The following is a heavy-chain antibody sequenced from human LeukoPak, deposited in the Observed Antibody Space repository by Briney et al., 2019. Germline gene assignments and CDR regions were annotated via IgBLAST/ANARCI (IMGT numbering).Heavy chain of an antibody. CDR3: ARDRVNWNDVGGLFDY. CDR1: GFTVSSNY. CDR2: IYSGGST. V-gene: IGHV3-53*01. D-gene: IGHD1-1*01. Sequence: GGSLRLSYAASGFTVSSNYMSWVRQAPGKGLEWVSLIYSGGSTSYADSVKGRFTFSRDNSKNTLYLQMNSLRAEDTAVYYCARDRVNWNDVGGLFDYWGQGTLVTVSS. J-gene: IGHJ4*02.